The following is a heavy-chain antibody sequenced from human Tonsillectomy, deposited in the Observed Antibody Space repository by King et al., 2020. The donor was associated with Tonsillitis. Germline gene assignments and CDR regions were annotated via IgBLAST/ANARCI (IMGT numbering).Heavy chain of an antibody. Sequence: QLVQSGAEVKKPGSSVKVSCKASGGTFSSYAISWVRQAPGQGLEWLGRIIPILGVTNYAQKFQGRVTLTADKSTSTAYMELSSLRSEDTAVYYCARGPRDGYKYTPAKEWGQGTLVTVSS. D-gene: IGHD5-24*01. CDR1: GGTFSSYA. CDR2: IIPILGVT. CDR3: ARGPRDGYKYTPAKE. J-gene: IGHJ4*02. V-gene: IGHV1-69*09.